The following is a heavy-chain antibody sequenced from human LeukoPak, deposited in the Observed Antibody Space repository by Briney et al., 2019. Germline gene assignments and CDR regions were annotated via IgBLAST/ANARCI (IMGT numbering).Heavy chain of an antibody. CDR1: GYTFTSYY. J-gene: IGHJ4*02. CDR2: INPSGGST. V-gene: IGHV1-46*01. D-gene: IGHD5-12*01. Sequence: GALVKVSCKASGYTFTSYYMHWVRQAPGQGLEWMGIINPSGGSTSYAQKFQGRVTMTRDTSTSTVYMELSSLRSDDTAVYYCARVLGYSGYDHHFDYWGQGTLVTVSS. CDR3: ARVLGYSGYDHHFDY.